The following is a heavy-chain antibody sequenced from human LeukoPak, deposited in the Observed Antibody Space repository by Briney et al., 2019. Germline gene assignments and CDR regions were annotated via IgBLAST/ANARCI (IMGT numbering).Heavy chain of an antibody. V-gene: IGHV4-59*08. Sequence: PSETLSLTCTVSGGSISSYYWSWIRQPPGKGLEWIGYIFYTGSINYNPSLRGRVTISVDTSKSQFSLGLSSVTAADTAVYYCARSYSASYDSPAGWFDPWGQGTLVTVSS. CDR3: ARSYSASYDSPAGWFDP. CDR1: GGSISSYY. D-gene: IGHD3-22*01. CDR2: IFYTGSI. J-gene: IGHJ5*02.